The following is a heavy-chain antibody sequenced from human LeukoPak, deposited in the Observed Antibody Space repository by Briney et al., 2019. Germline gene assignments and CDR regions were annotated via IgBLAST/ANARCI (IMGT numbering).Heavy chain of an antibody. CDR2: ITDDGSSE. CDR1: GFTFSNYG. V-gene: IGHV3-30*18. J-gene: IGHJ4*02. CDR3: AKMYGRGVIITALYYFDY. D-gene: IGHD3-10*01. Sequence: PGGSLRLSCAASGFTFSNYGMHWVRQAPGKGLEWVAVITDDGSSESYVGSVKGRFTISRDNSKNTVYLQMNSLRAEDTAVYYCAKMYGRGVIITALYYFDYWGQGTLVTVSS.